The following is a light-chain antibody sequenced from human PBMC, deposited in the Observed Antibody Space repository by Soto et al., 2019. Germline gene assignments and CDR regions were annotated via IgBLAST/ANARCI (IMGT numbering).Light chain of an antibody. V-gene: IGLV2-23*01. CDR3: CSYAGSKV. CDR1: SSDVGSYNL. Sequence: QSALTQPASVSGSPGQSITISCTGTSSDVGSYNLVSWYQQHPGKAPKLMIYEGSKRPSGVSNRFSGSKSGNTASLTSSGLQAEDEADYYCCSYAGSKVFGGGTKVTVL. CDR2: EGS. J-gene: IGLJ2*01.